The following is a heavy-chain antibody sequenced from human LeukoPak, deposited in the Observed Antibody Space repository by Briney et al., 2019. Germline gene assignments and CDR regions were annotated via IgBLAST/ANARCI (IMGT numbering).Heavy chain of an antibody. D-gene: IGHD1-1*01. Sequence: PGGSLRLSCAVSGFTSNTYWIHWVRQAPGKGLVWVSRINDDGTYTVYADSVKGRFTISRDNAESTLYLQMNSLRADDTAVYYCGRETLEPGKTLEHWGQGTLVTVSS. CDR2: INDDGTYT. V-gene: IGHV3-74*01. CDR3: GRETLEPGKTLEH. J-gene: IGHJ4*02. CDR1: GFTSNTYW.